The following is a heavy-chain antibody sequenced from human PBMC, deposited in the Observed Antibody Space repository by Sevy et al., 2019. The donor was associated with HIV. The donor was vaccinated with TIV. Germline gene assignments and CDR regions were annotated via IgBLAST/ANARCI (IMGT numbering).Heavy chain of an antibody. J-gene: IGHJ3*01. CDR2: TFPADSDT. V-gene: IGHV5-51*01. Sequence: GESLKISCKGSGYRFTSYWIAWVRQMPGKGLEWMGSTFPADSDTRDSPSFQGQVTISPDKSISVAFLPWSSLKASDAAMYYCARPRDWGSVPDFFDVWGQGTMVTVSS. CDR1: GYRFTSYW. D-gene: IGHD7-27*01. CDR3: ARPRDWGSVPDFFDV.